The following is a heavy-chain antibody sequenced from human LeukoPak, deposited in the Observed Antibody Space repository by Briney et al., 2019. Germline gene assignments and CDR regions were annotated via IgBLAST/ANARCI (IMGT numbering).Heavy chain of an antibody. D-gene: IGHD3-16*01. CDR2: ISSNGGST. CDR1: GFTFSSFA. J-gene: IGHJ4*02. CDR3: TRDGYGGSFDY. V-gene: IGHV3-64*01. Sequence: PGGSLRLSCAASGFTFSSFALHWVRQAPGKGLEYVSAISSNGGSTYYANSVKGRFTISRDNSKNTLYLQMGSLRAEVMAMYYCTRDGYGGSFDYWGQGSLVTVSS.